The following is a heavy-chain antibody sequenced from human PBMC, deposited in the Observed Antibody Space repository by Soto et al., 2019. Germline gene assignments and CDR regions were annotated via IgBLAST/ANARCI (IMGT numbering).Heavy chain of an antibody. Sequence: QVQLVQSGAEVKKPGASVKVSCKASGYTFTGYYMHWVRQAPGQGLEWLGWINPNSGGTNYAQKFHGRVTMSGDTAIITAYMELSRLRYDVTAVYYCARGWNIVAAVTNNWFDPWGQGTLVTVSS. J-gene: IGHJ5*02. V-gene: IGHV1-2*02. CDR3: ARGWNIVAAVTNNWFDP. CDR1: GYTFTGYY. CDR2: INPNSGGT. D-gene: IGHD1-26*01.